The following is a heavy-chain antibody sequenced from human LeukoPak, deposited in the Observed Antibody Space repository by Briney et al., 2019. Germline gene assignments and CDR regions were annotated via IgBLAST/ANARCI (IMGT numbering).Heavy chain of an antibody. Sequence: GGSLKLSCADSGFTFSGSAVHWVRQASGKGLEWVGRIRSKSNNYATAYGASVNGRFTFSRDDSRNTAYLQMNSLTTEDTAVYYCTISSMTLVWGAFDTWGQGTVVTVSS. D-gene: IGHD6-13*01. CDR3: TISSMTLVWGAFDT. CDR2: IRSKSNNYAT. CDR1: GFTFSGSA. V-gene: IGHV3-73*01. J-gene: IGHJ3*02.